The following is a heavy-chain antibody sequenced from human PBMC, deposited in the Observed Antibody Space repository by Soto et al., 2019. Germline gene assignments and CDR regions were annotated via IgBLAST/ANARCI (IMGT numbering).Heavy chain of an antibody. J-gene: IGHJ4*02. CDR2: IKQDGSEK. D-gene: IGHD3-16*02. CDR1: GFSFSSYW. CDR3: VRGFYRYYFDY. V-gene: IGHV3-7*04. Sequence: GGSLRLSCAASGFSFSSYWMSWVRQAPGKGLEWVAIIKQDGSEKYYVDSVKGRFTISRDNAKNSLYLQMNSLRAEDTAVYYCVRGFYRYYFDYWGQGTLVTVSS.